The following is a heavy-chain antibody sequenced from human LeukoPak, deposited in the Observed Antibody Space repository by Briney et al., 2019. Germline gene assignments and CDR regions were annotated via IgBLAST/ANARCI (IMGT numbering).Heavy chain of an antibody. V-gene: IGHV4-4*07. D-gene: IGHD3-16*01. CDR3: ARGSSVGPPGTTFPDY. CDR2: IYTSGST. Sequence: SETLSLTCTVSGGSFSSYYWSWIRQPAGKGLEWIGRIYTSGSTNYNPSLKSRVTISVDTSKNQFSLKLSSVTAADTAVYYCARGSSVGPPGTTFPDYWGEGSLVTASS. CDR1: GGSFSSYY. J-gene: IGHJ4*01.